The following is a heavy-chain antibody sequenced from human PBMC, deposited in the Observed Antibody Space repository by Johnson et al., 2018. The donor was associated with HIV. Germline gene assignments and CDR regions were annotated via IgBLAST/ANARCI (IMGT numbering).Heavy chain of an antibody. Sequence: EVQLVESGGGLVQPGGSLRLSCAASGFTVSSNYMSWVRQAPGKWLEWVSVIYSGGTIYYADSVKGRFTISRDNAKNSLYLQMNSLRPADTAVYYCARERWSAYYGAFDIWGHGTLVTVSS. CDR3: ARERWSAYYGAFDI. CDR2: IYSGGTI. D-gene: IGHD3-3*01. V-gene: IGHV3-66*01. J-gene: IGHJ3*02. CDR1: GFTVSSNY.